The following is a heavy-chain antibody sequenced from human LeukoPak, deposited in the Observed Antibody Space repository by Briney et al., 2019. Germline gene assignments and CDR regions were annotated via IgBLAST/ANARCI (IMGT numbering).Heavy chain of an antibody. J-gene: IGHJ5*02. CDR3: AREEAYCGGDCYSWFWNWIDP. CDR1: GYTFTSYY. V-gene: IGHV1-46*01. D-gene: IGHD2-21*02. Sequence: ASVKVSCKASGYTFTSYYMHWVRQAPGQGLEWMGMINPSGGSTSYAQKFQGRVTMTRDTSTSTVYMELSSLRSEDTAVYYCAREEAYCGGDCYSWFWNWIDPWGQGTLVTVSS. CDR2: INPSGGST.